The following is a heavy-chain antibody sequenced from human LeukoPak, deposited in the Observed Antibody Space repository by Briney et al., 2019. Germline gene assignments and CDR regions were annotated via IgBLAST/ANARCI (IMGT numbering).Heavy chain of an antibody. V-gene: IGHV1-2*06. J-gene: IGHJ1*01. CDR2: INPNSGGT. D-gene: IGHD3-16*02. CDR1: GYTFTGYY. CDR3: ARDVITFGGVIVILEYCQH. Sequence: ASVKVSCKASGYTFTGYYMHWVRQAPGQGLEWMGRINPNSGGTNYAQKFQGRVTMTRDTSISTAYMELSRLRSDDTAVYYCARDVITFGGVIVILEYCQHWGQGTLVTVSS.